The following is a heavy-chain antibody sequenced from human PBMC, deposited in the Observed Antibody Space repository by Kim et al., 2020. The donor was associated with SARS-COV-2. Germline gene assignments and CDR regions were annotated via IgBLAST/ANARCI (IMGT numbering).Heavy chain of an antibody. CDR3: ATARYSSGWCFDY. CDR2: ISSSSSTI. Sequence: GGSLRLSCAASGFTFSSYSMNWVRQAPGKGLEWVSYISSSSSTIYYADSVKGRFTISRDNAKNSLYLQMNSLRDEDTAVYYCATARYSSGWCFDYWGQGTLVTVSS. V-gene: IGHV3-48*02. J-gene: IGHJ4*02. D-gene: IGHD6-19*01. CDR1: GFTFSSYS.